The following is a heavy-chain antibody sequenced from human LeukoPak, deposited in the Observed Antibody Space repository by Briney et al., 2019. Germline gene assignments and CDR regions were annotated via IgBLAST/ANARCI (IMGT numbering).Heavy chain of an antibody. J-gene: IGHJ4*02. Sequence: GVSLSLSCAACGFTLNRYSKHGVPHARGKGLEWVSSISNSSSYIYYADSVKRRFTIYRDNAKNSLYLQMNRLRAEDTAVYYCARDGRNYYGSVSYSSHLPFDYWGQGTLVTVSS. CDR1: GFTLNRYS. CDR3: ARDGRNYYGSVSYSSHLPFDY. V-gene: IGHV3-21*01. D-gene: IGHD3-10*01. CDR2: ISNSSSYI.